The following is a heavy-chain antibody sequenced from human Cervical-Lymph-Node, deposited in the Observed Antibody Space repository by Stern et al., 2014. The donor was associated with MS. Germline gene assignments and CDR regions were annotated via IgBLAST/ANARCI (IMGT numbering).Heavy chain of an antibody. CDR2: IHDSGST. CDR1: RGSISSSGYY. CDR3: ATTRWDLFTWNWFDP. Sequence: VQLVESGPGLVKPSQTLSLTCTVSRGSISSSGYYWSWIRQPADKGLEWIGRIHDSGSTYYNPSLKSRVTLSMDTAKTQFSLKLPSVTAADTAVYYCATTRWDLFTWNWFDPWGQGTLVTVSS. J-gene: IGHJ5*02. V-gene: IGHV4-61*02. D-gene: IGHD1-26*01.